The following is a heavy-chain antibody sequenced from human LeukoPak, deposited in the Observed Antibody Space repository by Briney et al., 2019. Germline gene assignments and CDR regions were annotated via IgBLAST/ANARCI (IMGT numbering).Heavy chain of an antibody. Sequence: GGSLRLSCAASGFTFSSYAMSWVRQAPGKGLEWVSAISGSGGSTYYADPVKGRFTISRDNSKNTLYLQMNSLRAEDTAVYYCANTPVQLWGGGFDYWGQGTLVTVSS. CDR2: ISGSGGST. CDR1: GFTFSSYA. D-gene: IGHD5-18*01. CDR3: ANTPVQLWGGGFDY. V-gene: IGHV3-23*01. J-gene: IGHJ4*02.